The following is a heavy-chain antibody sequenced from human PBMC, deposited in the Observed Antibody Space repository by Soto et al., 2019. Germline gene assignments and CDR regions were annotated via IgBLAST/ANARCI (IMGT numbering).Heavy chain of an antibody. V-gene: IGHV1-8*01. D-gene: IGHD4-17*01. Sequence: ASVKVSCKDSVYTFNSYDINWVRQATGQGLEWMGWMNPNSGNTGYAQKFQGRVTMTRNTSISTAYMELSSLRSEDTAVYYCARGPHDYGDFDIWGQGTMVTVSS. J-gene: IGHJ3*02. CDR3: ARGPHDYGDFDI. CDR1: VYTFNSYD. CDR2: MNPNSGNT.